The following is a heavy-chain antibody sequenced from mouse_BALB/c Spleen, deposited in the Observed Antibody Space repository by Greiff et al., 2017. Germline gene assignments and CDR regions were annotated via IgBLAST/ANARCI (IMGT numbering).Heavy chain of an antibody. V-gene: IGHV5-12-1*01. CDR2: ISSGGGST. J-gene: IGHJ3*01. CDR3: ARPSTMITPWFAY. D-gene: IGHD2-4*01. Sequence: EVHLVESGGGLVKPGGSLKLSCAASGFAFSSYDMSWVRQTPEKRLEWVAYISSGGGSTYYPDTVEGRFTISRDNAKNTLYLQMSSLKSEDTAMYYCARPSTMITPWFAYWGQGTLVTVSA. CDR1: GFAFSSYD.